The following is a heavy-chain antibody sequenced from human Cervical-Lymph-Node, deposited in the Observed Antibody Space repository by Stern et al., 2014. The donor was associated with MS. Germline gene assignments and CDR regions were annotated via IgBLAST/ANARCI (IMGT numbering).Heavy chain of an antibody. J-gene: IGHJ4*02. D-gene: IGHD3-10*01. Sequence: QVTLKESGPTLVKPTQTLTLTCTFSGFSLSTSGVGVGWIRQPPGKALEWLALIYWDDDKRYIPSKKSRLTITKDTSKNQVVLTMTNMDPVDTATYYCAHTTYYYGSGSYRYFDYWGQGTLVTVSS. CDR2: IYWDDDK. CDR3: AHTTYYYGSGSYRYFDY. V-gene: IGHV2-5*02. CDR1: GFSLSTSGVG.